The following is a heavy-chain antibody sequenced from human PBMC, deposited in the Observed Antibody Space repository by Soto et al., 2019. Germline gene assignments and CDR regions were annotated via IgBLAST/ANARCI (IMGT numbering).Heavy chain of an antibody. V-gene: IGHV3-30*18. CDR1: GFTFSSYG. D-gene: IGHD1-26*01. J-gene: IGHJ6*02. Sequence: QVQLVESGGGVVQPGRSLRLSCAASGFTFSSYGMHWVRQAPGKGLEWVAVISYDGSNKYYADSVKGRFTISRDNSKNTLYPQMNSLRAEDTAVYYCAKRSGYSGGLYYYYYGMDVWGQGTTVTVSS. CDR2: ISYDGSNK. CDR3: AKRSGYSGGLYYYYYGMDV.